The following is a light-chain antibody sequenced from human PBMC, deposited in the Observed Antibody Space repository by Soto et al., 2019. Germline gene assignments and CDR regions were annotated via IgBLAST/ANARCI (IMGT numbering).Light chain of an antibody. Sequence: DIQLTQSPSFLSASVGDRVTITCRASQGISSYLAWYQQKPGKAPKLLIYAASTLQSGVPSRFSGSGSGTEFTLPISSLQPEDFATYYCQQLNSYLSFTFGPGTKVDIK. J-gene: IGKJ3*01. CDR1: QGISSY. CDR3: QQLNSYLSFT. V-gene: IGKV1-9*01. CDR2: AAS.